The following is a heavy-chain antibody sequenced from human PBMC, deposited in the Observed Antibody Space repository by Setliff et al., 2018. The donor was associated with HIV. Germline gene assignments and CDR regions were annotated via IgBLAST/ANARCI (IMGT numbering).Heavy chain of an antibody. J-gene: IGHJ6*02. Sequence: PSETLSLTCTVSGFSLSNTRMGVSWIRQPPGKGLEWIGEINHSGSTNYNPSLKSRVTISVDTSKNQFSLKLSSVTAADTAVYYCARVRGRYYYHYAMDVWGQGTTVTVSS. V-gene: IGHV4-4*02. CDR2: INHSGST. CDR3: ARVRGRYYYHYAMDV. CDR1: GFSLSNTRMG. D-gene: IGHD3-10*01.